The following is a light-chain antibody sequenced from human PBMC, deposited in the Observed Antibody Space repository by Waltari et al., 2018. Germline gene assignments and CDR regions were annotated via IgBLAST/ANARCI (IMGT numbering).Light chain of an antibody. J-gene: IGKJ5*01. CDR3: QQYNNWPPA. Sequence: EIVMTQSQAPLPVSPGERATLSCRASESISSNLAWYQQKPGQAPRLLIFHASNRATGVPPRFSGSGSGTGFTLTISSLQSEDFAVYYCQQYNNWPPAFGQGTRLEIK. CDR2: HAS. V-gene: IGKV3-15*01. CDR1: ESISSN.